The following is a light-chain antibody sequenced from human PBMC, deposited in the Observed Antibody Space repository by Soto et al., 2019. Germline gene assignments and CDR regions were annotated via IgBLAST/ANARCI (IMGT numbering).Light chain of an antibody. J-gene: IGLJ2*01. V-gene: IGLV2-8*01. CDR3: SSYAGSNNLL. CDR2: EVT. CDR1: SSDVGAYNY. Sequence: QSDLTQPPSASGSPGQSVTISCTGTSSDVGAYNYVSWYQQHPGKAPKLMIYEVTKRPSGVPDRFSGSKSGNTASLSVSGLQAEDEADYYCSSYAGSNNLLFGGGTKLTVL.